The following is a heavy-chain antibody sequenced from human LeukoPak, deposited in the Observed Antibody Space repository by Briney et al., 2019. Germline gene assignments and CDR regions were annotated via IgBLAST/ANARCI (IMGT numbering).Heavy chain of an antibody. J-gene: IGHJ5*02. V-gene: IGHV4-61*01. Sequence: SETLSLTCTVSGVSVSSSSYYWSWIRQPPGKGLEWIGYIYYSGSTNYNPSFESRVTISLDTSKNQFSLRLSSVTAADTAVYYCARDSSACRGDHWFDPWGQGTQVTVSS. CDR1: GVSVSSSSYY. CDR2: IYYSGST. D-gene: IGHD3-22*01. CDR3: ARDSSACRGDHWFDP.